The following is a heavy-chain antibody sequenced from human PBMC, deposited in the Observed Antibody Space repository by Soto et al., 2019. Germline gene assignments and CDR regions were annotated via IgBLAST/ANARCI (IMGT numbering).Heavy chain of an antibody. J-gene: IGHJ6*02. Sequence: QVHLVQSAGEVKKPGASVKVSCKASGYTFIRYGITWVRQAPGQGLEWVGWISPYNDYTNYAQNLRGRVYMTTDTSTNTVYMELRGLIPDDTALYYCARGGYYDNVWGKLSHYGLDVWGQGTTVTVSS. CDR3: ARGGYYDNVWGKLSHYGLDV. V-gene: IGHV1-18*01. CDR1: GYTFIRYG. CDR2: ISPYNDYT. D-gene: IGHD3-16*01.